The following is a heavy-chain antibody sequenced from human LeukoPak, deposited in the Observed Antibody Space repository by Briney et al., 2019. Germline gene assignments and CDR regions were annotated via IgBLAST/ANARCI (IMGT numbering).Heavy chain of an antibody. CDR3: ARDLRLTTIFGVVSN. J-gene: IGHJ4*02. CDR2: IYSGGST. D-gene: IGHD3-3*01. Sequence: GGSLRLSCAASGFTFSNAWMSWVRQAPGKGLEWVSVIYSGGSTYYADSVKGRFTISRDNTKNTLYLQMNSLRPEDTAVYYCARDLRLTTIFGVVSNWGQGTLVTVSS. CDR1: GFTFSNAW. V-gene: IGHV3-66*02.